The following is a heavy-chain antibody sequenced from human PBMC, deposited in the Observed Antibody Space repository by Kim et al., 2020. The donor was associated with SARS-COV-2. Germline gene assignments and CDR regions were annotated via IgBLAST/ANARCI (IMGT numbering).Heavy chain of an antibody. Sequence: ASVKVSCKASGYTFTSYDLNWVRQATGQGLEWMGWMNPNIGNAGYAQKFQGRVTMTMDPSISTAYMELSSLKCEDTAVYYCARGGRTISNYDSCGQGTLV. CDR2: MNPNIGNA. V-gene: IGHV1-8*01. CDR1: GYTFTSYD. D-gene: IGHD3-9*01. CDR3: ARGGRTISNYDS. J-gene: IGHJ4*02.